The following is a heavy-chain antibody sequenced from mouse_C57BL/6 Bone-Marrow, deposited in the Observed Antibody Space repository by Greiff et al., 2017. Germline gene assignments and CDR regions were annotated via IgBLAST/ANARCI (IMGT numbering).Heavy chain of an antibody. CDR1: GYTFTSYW. J-gene: IGHJ3*01. CDR2: IDPNSGGT. Sequence: QVQLQQPGAELVKSGASVKLSCKASGYTFTSYWMHWVKQRPGRGLEWIGRIDPNSGGTKYNEKFKSKATLTVDKPSSTAYMQLSSLTSEDSAVYYCAYDYDVEFAYWGQGTLVTVSA. D-gene: IGHD2-4*01. CDR3: AYDYDVEFAY. V-gene: IGHV1-72*01.